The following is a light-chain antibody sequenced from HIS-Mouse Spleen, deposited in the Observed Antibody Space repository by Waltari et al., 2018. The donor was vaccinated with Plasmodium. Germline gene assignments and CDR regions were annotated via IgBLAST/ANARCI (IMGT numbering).Light chain of an antibody. CDR2: KDS. J-gene: IGLJ3*02. V-gene: IGLV3-25*03. Sequence: SYELTQPPSVSVSPGQTARNTCSGAALPKQYAYWYQQKPGQAPGLVIYKDSERPSGIPERFSGSSSGTTVTLTISGVQAEDEADYYCQSADSSGTPNWVFGGGTKLTVL. CDR3: QSADSSGTPNWV. CDR1: ALPKQY.